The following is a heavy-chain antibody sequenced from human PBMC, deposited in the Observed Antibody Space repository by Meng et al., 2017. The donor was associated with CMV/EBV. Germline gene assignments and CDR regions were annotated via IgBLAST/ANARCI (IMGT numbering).Heavy chain of an antibody. V-gene: IGHV1-18*01. D-gene: IGHD4-11*01. CDR3: ARSTVTRRGPGAPNYYYYGMDV. Sequence: ASVKVSCKTSGYPFSTYSMIWVRQAPGQGLEWMAWIRTHNGDTRYAQKVQGRVTVTTDKSTSTAYMELSSLRSEDTAVYYCARSTVTRRGPGAPNYYYYGMDVWGQGTTVTVSS. J-gene: IGHJ6*02. CDR1: GYPFSTYS. CDR2: IRTHNGDT.